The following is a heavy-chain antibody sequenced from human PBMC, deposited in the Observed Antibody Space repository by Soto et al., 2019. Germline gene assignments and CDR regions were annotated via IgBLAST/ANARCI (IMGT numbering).Heavy chain of an antibody. V-gene: IGHV3-23*01. CDR3: AKEALGAAAKGRSPHFDY. CDR2: ITDSGGRT. J-gene: IGHJ4*02. Sequence: GGSLRLSCAASGFTFSSYAVSWVRQAPGKGLEWVSVITDSGGRTYYADSVKGRFTISRDNSKNTLYLQMNSLTAEDTAMYYCAKEALGAAAKGRSPHFDYWGQGTLVTVSS. CDR1: GFTFSSYA. D-gene: IGHD6-25*01.